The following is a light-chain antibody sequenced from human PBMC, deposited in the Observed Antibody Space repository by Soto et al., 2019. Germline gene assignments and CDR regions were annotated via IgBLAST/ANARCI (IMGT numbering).Light chain of an antibody. CDR3: QQYNSYT. Sequence: DIQMTQSPSTLSASVGDRVTITCRASQSISSWLAWYQQKPGKAPKLLIYDASSLESGVPSRFSGSGSGTELTLTISSLQPHDFATFYCQQYNSYTFGQGTKLEIK. CDR2: DAS. CDR1: QSISSW. V-gene: IGKV1-5*01. J-gene: IGKJ2*01.